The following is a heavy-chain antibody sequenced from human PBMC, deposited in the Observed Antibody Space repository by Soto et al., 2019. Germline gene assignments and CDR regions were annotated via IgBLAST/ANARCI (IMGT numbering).Heavy chain of an antibody. J-gene: IGHJ3*02. D-gene: IGHD6-19*01. CDR3: ERGPHSSGWYAGWSDRHDAFDI. CDR1: GGNVIDACAY. CDR2: LSYTGST. Sequence: SEPLSLTYTVSGGNVIDACAYWTWISQPPGKGPEWMGYLSYTGSTYYNPSLRNRATISVDESSNLLSLRLSSVTAADTAVYYCERGPHSSGWYAGWSDRHDAFDIWGQGTMVPGSS. V-gene: IGHV4-30-4*01.